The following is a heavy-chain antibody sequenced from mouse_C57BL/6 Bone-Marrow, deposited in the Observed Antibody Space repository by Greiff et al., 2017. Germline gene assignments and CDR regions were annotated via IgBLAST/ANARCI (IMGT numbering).Heavy chain of an antibody. J-gene: IGHJ3*01. Sequence: EVQLQESGGGLVQPGGSMKLSCVASGFTFSNYWMNWVRQSPEKGLEWVAQIRLKSVNHATHYAESVKGRFTISRDDSKNSVYLQMNNLRAEDTEIYYCKDCGSSQAWFAYWGQGTLVTVSA. D-gene: IGHD1-1*01. CDR2: IRLKSVNHAT. CDR1: GFTFSNYW. CDR3: KDCGSSQAWFAY. V-gene: IGHV6-3*01.